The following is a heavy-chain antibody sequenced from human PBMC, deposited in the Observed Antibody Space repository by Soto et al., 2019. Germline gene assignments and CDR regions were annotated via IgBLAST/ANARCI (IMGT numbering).Heavy chain of an antibody. V-gene: IGHV4-59*01. CDR1: GGSISSYY. J-gene: IGHJ2*01. CDR3: ARDKIPCSGGSCYLQDAVWYFDL. CDR2: IYYSGST. D-gene: IGHD2-15*01. Sequence: QVQLQESGPGLVKPSETLSLTCTVSGGSISSYYWSWIRQPPGKGLEWIGYIYYSGSTNYNPSLKSRVTISVDTSKNQFSLKLSSVTAADTAVYYCARDKIPCSGGSCYLQDAVWYFDLWVRGTLVTVSS.